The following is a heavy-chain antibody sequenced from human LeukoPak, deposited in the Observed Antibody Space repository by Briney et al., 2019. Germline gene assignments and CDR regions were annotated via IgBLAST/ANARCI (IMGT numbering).Heavy chain of an antibody. Sequence: SETLSLTCAVPRGSISSGGYSWRWIRQPPGKAPECIGYIYQSGCTYYNPPLKRPVTISLDISQNQFFLKLSSVTAADTAVYYCARVREGYHLDYWGQGTPVTVSS. D-gene: IGHD5-12*01. CDR1: RGSISSGGYS. CDR2: IYQSGCT. J-gene: IGHJ4*02. CDR3: ARVREGYHLDY. V-gene: IGHV4-30-2*01.